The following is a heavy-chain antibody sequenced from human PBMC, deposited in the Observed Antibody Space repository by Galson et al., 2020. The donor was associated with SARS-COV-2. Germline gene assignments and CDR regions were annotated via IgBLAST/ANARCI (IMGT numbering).Heavy chain of an antibody. V-gene: IGHV4-59*01. Sequence: SETLSLTCTVSGGSISSYYWSWIRQPPGKGLEWIGYIYYSGSTNYNPSLKSRVTISVDTSKNQFSLKLSSVTAADTAVYYCASFGSSYDDGMDVWGQGTTVTVSS. CDR1: GGSISSYY. J-gene: IGHJ6*02. CDR2: IYYSGST. CDR3: ASFGSSYDDGMDV. D-gene: IGHD3-10*01.